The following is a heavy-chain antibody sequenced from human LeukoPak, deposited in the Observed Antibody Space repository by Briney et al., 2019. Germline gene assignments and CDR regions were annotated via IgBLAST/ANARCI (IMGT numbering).Heavy chain of an antibody. CDR3: ARQAYCSGTSCYPFDY. CDR2: IHYSGST. CDR1: RGSISSEF. D-gene: IGHD2-2*01. J-gene: IGHJ4*02. V-gene: IGHV4-59*08. Sequence: PSETLSLTCTVSRGSISSEFWSWIRQPPGKGLEWIGYIHYSGSTSYNPSLKCRVTISVDTSKNQFSLKLDSVTAADTAVYYCARQAYCSGTSCYPFDYWGQGTLVTVS.